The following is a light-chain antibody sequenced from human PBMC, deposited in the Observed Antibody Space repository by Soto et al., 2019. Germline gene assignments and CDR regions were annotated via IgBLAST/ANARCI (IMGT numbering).Light chain of an antibody. CDR3: QQYNSYPFT. V-gene: IGKV1-5*03. CDR2: KAS. Sequence: DIQMTQSPSTLSASVGDRVTITCRASQRISSWLAWYQQKPGKAPKLLIYKASSLESGVPSRFSGSGSATEFTLTISSRQPDDFATYYCQQYNSYPFTFGPGTKVDIK. J-gene: IGKJ3*01. CDR1: QRISSW.